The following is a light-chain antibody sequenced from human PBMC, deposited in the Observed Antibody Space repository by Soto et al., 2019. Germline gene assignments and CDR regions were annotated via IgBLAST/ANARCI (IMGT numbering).Light chain of an antibody. CDR1: QSVSSSY. Sequence: DIVLTQSPGTLSLSPGERATLSCRASQSVSSSYLAWYQKKPGQAPRLLIYGASSRATGIPDRFSGSGSGTDFTLTISRLEPEDFAVYYCQQYGSSRITFGGGTKVEIK. CDR3: QQYGSSRIT. V-gene: IGKV3-20*01. CDR2: GAS. J-gene: IGKJ4*01.